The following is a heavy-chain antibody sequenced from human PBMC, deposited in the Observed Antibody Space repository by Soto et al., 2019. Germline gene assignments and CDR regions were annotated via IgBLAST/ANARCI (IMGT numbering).Heavy chain of an antibody. Sequence: TGGSLRLSCAASGFTFSSYWMHWVRQAPGKGLVWVSRINSDGSSTSYADSVKGRFTISRDNAKNTLYLQMNSLRAEDTAVYYCAREKAPYYDFWSGYHYYGMDVWGQGTTVTVSS. D-gene: IGHD3-3*01. CDR1: GFTFSSYW. J-gene: IGHJ6*02. CDR3: AREKAPYYDFWSGYHYYGMDV. V-gene: IGHV3-74*01. CDR2: INSDGSST.